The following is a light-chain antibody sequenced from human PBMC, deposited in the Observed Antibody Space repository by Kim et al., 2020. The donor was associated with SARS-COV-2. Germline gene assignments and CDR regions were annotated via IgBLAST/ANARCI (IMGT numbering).Light chain of an antibody. V-gene: IGKV1-17*01. CDR2: AAS. Sequence: DIQMTQSPSSLSAFIGDRVTITCRASQGISSDLGWYQQKPGKAPKRLIYAASSLQSGVPSRFSGSGSGTEFTLTISSLQPEDFATYYCLQHNSYPLTFGGGTKVDI. CDR1: QGISSD. CDR3: LQHNSYPLT. J-gene: IGKJ4*01.